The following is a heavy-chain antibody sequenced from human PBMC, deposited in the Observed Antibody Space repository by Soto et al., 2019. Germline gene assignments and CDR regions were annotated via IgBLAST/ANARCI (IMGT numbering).Heavy chain of an antibody. CDR3: AKMYGDSRLYYYYYYMDV. Sequence: GGSLRLSCAASGFTFSSYAMSWVRQAPGKGLEWVSAISGSGGSTYYADSVKGRFTISRDNSKNTLYLQMNSLRAEDTAVYYCAKMYGDSRLYYYYYYMDVWGKGTTVTVSS. CDR1: GFTFSSYA. CDR2: ISGSGGST. J-gene: IGHJ6*03. V-gene: IGHV3-23*01. D-gene: IGHD4-17*01.